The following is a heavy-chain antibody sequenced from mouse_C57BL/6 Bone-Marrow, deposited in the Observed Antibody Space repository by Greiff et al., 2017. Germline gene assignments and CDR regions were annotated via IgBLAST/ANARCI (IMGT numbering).Heavy chain of an antibody. CDR2: IHPNSGST. CDR1: GYTFTSYW. V-gene: IGHV1-64*01. D-gene: IGHD4-1*01. CDR3: ARCLGGAMDY. J-gene: IGHJ4*01. Sequence: QVQLQQPGAELVKPGASVKLSCKASGYTFTSYWMHWVKQRPGQGLEWIGMIHPNSGSTNYNEKFKSKATLTVDKSSSTAYMQHSSLTSEDSAVYYGARCLGGAMDYWGRGTSVTVSS.